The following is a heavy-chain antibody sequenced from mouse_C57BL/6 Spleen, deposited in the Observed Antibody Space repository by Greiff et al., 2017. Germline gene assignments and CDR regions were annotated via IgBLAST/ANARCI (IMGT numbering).Heavy chain of an antibody. J-gene: IGHJ2*01. Sequence: QVQLQQSGAELVRPGTSVKMSCKASGYTFTNYWIGWAKQRPGHGLEWIGDIYPGGGYTNYNEKFKGKATLTADKSSSTAYMQFSSLTSEDSAIYYCARLSRDSSGYPVYFDYWGQGTTLTVSS. CDR1: GYTFTNYW. D-gene: IGHD3-2*02. CDR3: ARLSRDSSGYPVYFDY. CDR2: IYPGGGYT. V-gene: IGHV1-63*01.